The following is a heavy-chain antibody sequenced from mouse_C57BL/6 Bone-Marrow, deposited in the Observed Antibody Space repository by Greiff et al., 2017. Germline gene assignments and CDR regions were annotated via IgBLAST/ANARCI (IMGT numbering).Heavy chain of an antibody. J-gene: IGHJ4*01. V-gene: IGHV5-2*01. CDR1: EYEFPSHD. CDR2: INSDGGST. D-gene: IGHD1-1*01. CDR3: ARHGYYGSSYAMDY. Sequence: EVHLVESGGGLVQPGESLKLSCESNEYEFPSHDMSWVRKTPEKRLELVAAINSDGGSTYYPDTMERRLSIAKDNAKKTPYLQMSSLRSEDTALYYGARHGYYGSSYAMDYWGRGTSVTVSS.